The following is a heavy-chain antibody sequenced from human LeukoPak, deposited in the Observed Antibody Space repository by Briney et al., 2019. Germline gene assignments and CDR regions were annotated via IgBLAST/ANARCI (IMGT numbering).Heavy chain of an antibody. CDR2: INHSGST. J-gene: IGHJ4*02. CDR1: GGSFSGYY. V-gene: IGHV4-34*01. CDR3: ARNKQWLGARYFDY. D-gene: IGHD6-19*01. Sequence: SETLSLTCAVYGGSFSGYYWSWIRQPPGKGLEWIGEINHSGSTNYNPSLKSRVTISVDTSKNQFSLKLSSVTAADTAVYYCARNKQWLGARYFDYWGQGTLVTVSS.